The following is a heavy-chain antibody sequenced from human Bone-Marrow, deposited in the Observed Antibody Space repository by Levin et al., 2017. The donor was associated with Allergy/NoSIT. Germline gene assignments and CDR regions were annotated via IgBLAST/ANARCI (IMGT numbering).Heavy chain of an antibody. CDR3: ARRARYSGYDFGPDAFDI. J-gene: IGHJ3*02. CDR2: IYPGDSDT. Sequence: RGESLKISCKGSGYSFTSYWIGWVRQMPGKGLEWMGIIYPGDSDTRYSPSFQGQVTISADKSISTAYLQWSSLKASDTAMYYCARRARYSGYDFGPDAFDIWGQGTMVTVSS. D-gene: IGHD5-12*01. CDR1: GYSFTSYW. V-gene: IGHV5-51*01.